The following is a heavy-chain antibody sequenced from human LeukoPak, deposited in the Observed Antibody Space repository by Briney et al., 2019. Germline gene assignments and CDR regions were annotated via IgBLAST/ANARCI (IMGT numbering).Heavy chain of an antibody. CDR3: ARGGTTGFPY. D-gene: IGHD2/OR15-2a*01. V-gene: IGHV3-74*01. CDR2: INSDGSST. J-gene: IGHJ4*02. Sequence: QPGGSLRLSCAPSGFTFSSYWMHWVRQAPGKGLVWVSRINSDGSSTNYANSVKDRFTISRDNAKNTLYLQMNILRAEHTAVYYCARGGTTGFPYWGQGTLVTVSS. CDR1: GFTFSSYW.